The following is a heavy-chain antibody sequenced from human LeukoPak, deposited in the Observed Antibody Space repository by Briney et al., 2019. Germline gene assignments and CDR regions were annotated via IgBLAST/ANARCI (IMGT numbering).Heavy chain of an antibody. CDR3: ARDQGRDGYNY. J-gene: IGHJ4*02. V-gene: IGHV4-39*02. Sequence: PSETLSLTCTVSGGSISSSSHYWGWIRQPPGKGLEWIGSMYYSGSTYYNPSLKSRVTISADTSKNQFSLKLSSVTAADTAVYYCARDQGRDGYNYWGQGTLVTVSS. CDR2: MYYSGST. D-gene: IGHD5-24*01. CDR1: GGSISSSSHY.